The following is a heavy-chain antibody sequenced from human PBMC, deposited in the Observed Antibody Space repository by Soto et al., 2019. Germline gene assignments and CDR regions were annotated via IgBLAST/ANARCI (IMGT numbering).Heavy chain of an antibody. Sequence: QVQLVESGGGLVQPGRSLRLSCEASGFTFSHYDMHWVRQAPGKGLEWVAVISFDGRNTYYGDSVKGRFTISRDKSKNKLYLQVNGLRVEDTAVYYCAKPIVAAGYDGMDVGGQGTTVTVSS. CDR1: GFTFSHYD. D-gene: IGHD6-13*01. J-gene: IGHJ6*02. V-gene: IGHV3-30*18. CDR3: AKPIVAAGYDGMDV. CDR2: ISFDGRNT.